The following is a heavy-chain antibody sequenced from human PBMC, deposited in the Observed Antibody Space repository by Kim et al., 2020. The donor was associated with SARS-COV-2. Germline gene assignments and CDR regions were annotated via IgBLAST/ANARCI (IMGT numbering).Heavy chain of an antibody. CDR2: ISYDGSNK. V-gene: IGHV3-30*04. CDR3: ARVYAPTAVVVPAAIYYYYYYGMDV. J-gene: IGHJ6*02. Sequence: GGSLRLSCAASGFTFSSYAMHWVRQAPGKGLEWVAVISYDGSNKYYADSVKGRFTISRDNSKNTLYLQMNSLRAEDTAVYYCARVYAPTAVVVPAAIYYYYYYGMDVWGQGTTVTVSS. D-gene: IGHD2-2*02. CDR1: GFTFSSYA.